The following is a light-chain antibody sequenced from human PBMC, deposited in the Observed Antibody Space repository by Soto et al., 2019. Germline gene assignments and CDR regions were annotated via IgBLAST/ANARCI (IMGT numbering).Light chain of an antibody. J-gene: IGKJ1*01. CDR2: KVS. CDR1: QNLVSSNGNTF. CDR3: MQATHWPWT. V-gene: IGKV2-30*01. Sequence: DVVMTQSPLSQPVTLGQPASISCRSSQNLVSSNGNTFLIWFQQRPGQSPRRLIYKVSNRDSAVPDRFTGSGSGTDFTLEISRVEAEDVGVYYCMQATHWPWTFGQGTKVEIK.